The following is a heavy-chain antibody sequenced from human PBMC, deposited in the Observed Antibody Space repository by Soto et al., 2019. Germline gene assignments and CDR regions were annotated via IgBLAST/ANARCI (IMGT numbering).Heavy chain of an antibody. CDR3: GKDLCPNGVCGSFDY. J-gene: IGHJ4*02. Sequence: HPGGSLRLSCAASGFTFSSYGMHWVRQAPGKGLEWVAVISYDGSNKYYADSVKGRFTISRDNSKNTLYLQMNSLRAEDTAVYYCGKDLCPNGVCGSFDYWGQGTVVTVS. CDR1: GFTFSSYG. D-gene: IGHD2-8*01. CDR2: ISYDGSNK. V-gene: IGHV3-30*18.